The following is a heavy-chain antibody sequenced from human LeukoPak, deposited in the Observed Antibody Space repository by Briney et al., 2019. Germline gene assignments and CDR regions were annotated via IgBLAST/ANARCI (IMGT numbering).Heavy chain of an antibody. CDR1: GYSFSSYW. D-gene: IGHD2-2*01. CDR3: ARPRGPPGDCQLRYFDY. V-gene: IGHV5-51*01. J-gene: IGHJ4*02. Sequence: GESLKISCKGSGYSFSSYWIAWVRQMPGKGLEWMGIIYPGDANTRYSPSFQGQVTISADKSITTAYLQWSSLKASDTAMYYCARPRGPPGDCQLRYFDYWGQGTLVTVSS. CDR2: IYPGDANT.